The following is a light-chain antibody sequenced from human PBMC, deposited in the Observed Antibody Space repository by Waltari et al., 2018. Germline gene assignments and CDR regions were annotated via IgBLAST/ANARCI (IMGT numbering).Light chain of an antibody. CDR2: RSV. CDR3: VAWDDSLSGLWV. Sequence: QSVLTQSPSASGTPGQRVTIPCSGRSSNIGSNYVYWYQQLPGTAPKLLIYRSVQRPSGVPARFSGSKSGTSASLAISGLRSEDEGDYYCVAWDDSLSGLWVFGGGTKLTVL. J-gene: IGLJ3*02. CDR1: SSNIGSNY. V-gene: IGLV1-47*01.